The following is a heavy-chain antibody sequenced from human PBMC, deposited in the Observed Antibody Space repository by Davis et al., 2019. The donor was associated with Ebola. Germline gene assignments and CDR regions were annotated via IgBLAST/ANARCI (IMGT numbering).Heavy chain of an antibody. V-gene: IGHV4-34*01. CDR2: INHSGST. D-gene: IGHD3-16*02. Sequence: PSETLSLTCGVYGGSFSGYYWSWSRHPPGKGLEWIGEINHSGSTNYNPSLKSRITISVDTFKNQFSLKLSSVTAADTAVYYCARGGSYRPYYFDYWGQGTLVTVSS. CDR3: ARGGSYRPYYFDY. CDR1: GGSFSGYY. J-gene: IGHJ4*02.